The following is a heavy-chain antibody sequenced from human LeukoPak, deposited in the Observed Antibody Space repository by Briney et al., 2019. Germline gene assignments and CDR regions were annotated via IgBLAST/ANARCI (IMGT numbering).Heavy chain of an antibody. V-gene: IGHV3-33*08. CDR2: IWYDGSNK. J-gene: IGHJ4*02. CDR3: ARDGAYYDFWSGYYTGARVFDY. Sequence: GGSLRLSCAASGFTFSSFAMTWVRQAPGKGLEWVAVIWYDGSNKYYADSVKGRFTISRDNSKNTLYLQMNSLRAEDTAVYYCARDGAYYDFWSGYYTGARVFDYWGQGTLVTVSS. CDR1: GFTFSSFA. D-gene: IGHD3-3*01.